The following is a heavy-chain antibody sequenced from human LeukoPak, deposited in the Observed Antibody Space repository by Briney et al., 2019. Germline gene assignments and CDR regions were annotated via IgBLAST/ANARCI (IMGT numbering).Heavy chain of an antibody. CDR3: ARILRVTMVRGVTYNWFDP. J-gene: IGHJ5*02. CDR2: IYYSGST. CDR1: GGSISGGGYY. V-gene: IGHV4-31*03. Sequence: PSETLSLTCTVSGGSISGGGYYWSWIRQHPGKGLEWIGYIYYSGSTYYNPSLKSRVTISVDTSKNQFSLKLSSVTAADTAVYYCARILRVTMVRGVTYNWFDPWGQGTLVTVSS. D-gene: IGHD3-10*01.